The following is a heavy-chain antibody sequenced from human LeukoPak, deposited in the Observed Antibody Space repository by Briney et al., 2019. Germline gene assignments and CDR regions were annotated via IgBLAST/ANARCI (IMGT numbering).Heavy chain of an antibody. Sequence: SETLSLTCTISGGSISSYYWSWIRQPAEKGLEWIGRIYTSGRTNYNPSLKSRVTMSVDTSKNQFSLKLSSVTAADTAVYYCARDTYYYDSSGYYHLLDYWGQGTLVTVSS. D-gene: IGHD3-22*01. J-gene: IGHJ4*02. CDR2: IYTSGRT. CDR1: GGSISSYY. CDR3: ARDTYYYDSSGYYHLLDY. V-gene: IGHV4-4*07.